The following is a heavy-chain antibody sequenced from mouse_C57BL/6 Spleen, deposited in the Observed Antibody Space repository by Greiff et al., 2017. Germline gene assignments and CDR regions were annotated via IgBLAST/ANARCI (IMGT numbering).Heavy chain of an antibody. J-gene: IGHJ4*01. CDR3: AKNSDYPLAMDY. CDR1: GFSLTSYG. D-gene: IGHD2-4*01. Sequence: VQRVESGPGLVQPSQSLSITCTVSGFSLTSYGVHWVRQSPGKGLEWLGVIWRGGSTDYNAAFMSRLSITKDNSKSQVFFKMNSLQADDTAIYYCAKNSDYPLAMDYWGQGTSVTVSS. V-gene: IGHV2-5*01. CDR2: IWRGGST.